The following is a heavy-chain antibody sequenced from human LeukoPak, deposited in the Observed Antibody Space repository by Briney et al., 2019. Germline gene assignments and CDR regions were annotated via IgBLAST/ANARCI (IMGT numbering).Heavy chain of an antibody. CDR1: GYTFTSWW. V-gene: IGHV5-51*01. CDR2: IYPGNSDT. Sequence: GESLKISCKGSGYTFTSWWIGWVRQMPGKGLEWMGIIYPGNSDTRYSPSFQGQVTISADRSISTAYLQWSSLTASDTAIYYCARHRGYTWNDIYFDRWGQGTLVTVSS. J-gene: IGHJ5*02. D-gene: IGHD1-1*01. CDR3: ARHRGYTWNDIYFDR.